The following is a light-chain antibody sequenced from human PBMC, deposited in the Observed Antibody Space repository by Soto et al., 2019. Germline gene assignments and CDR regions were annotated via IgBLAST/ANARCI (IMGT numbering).Light chain of an antibody. V-gene: IGLV2-14*01. CDR3: SSYTSSSTLVV. CDR2: DVS. J-gene: IGLJ2*01. Sequence: QSVLTQPASVSGSPGQSITISCTGTSSDVGGYNYVSWYQQHPGKATKLMIYDVSNRPSGVSNRFSGSKSGNTASLTISGLQAEDEAAYYCSSYTSSSTLVVFGGGTKVTVL. CDR1: SSDVGGYNY.